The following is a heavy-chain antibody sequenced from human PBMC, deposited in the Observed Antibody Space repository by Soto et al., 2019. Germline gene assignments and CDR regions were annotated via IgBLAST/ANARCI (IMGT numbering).Heavy chain of an antibody. V-gene: IGHV1-2*04. J-gene: IGHJ6*02. CDR1: GYTFTGYY. CDR3: ARDQAYGMDV. D-gene: IGHD2-8*01. CDR2: INPNSGGT. Sequence: ASVKVSCKASGYTFTGYYIHWVRQAPGQGLEWMGWINPNSGGTNYAQKFQGWVTMTRDTSISTAYMELSRLRADDTAVYYCARDQAYGMDVWGQGTTVTVSS.